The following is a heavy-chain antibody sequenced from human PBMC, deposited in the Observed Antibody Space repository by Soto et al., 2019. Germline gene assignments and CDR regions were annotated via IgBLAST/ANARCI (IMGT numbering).Heavy chain of an antibody. Sequence: EMQLVESGGGLVQPGGSLRLSCAASGFSFSSYWMHWVRQAPGRGLMWVSRINTDGTSTSYADSVKGRFTISRDNGKNTLYLQMNSLRAEDTAVYYCARGSGFQAGVHGYWGQGILITVSS. CDR1: GFSFSSYW. CDR2: INTDGTST. D-gene: IGHD6-25*01. V-gene: IGHV3-74*01. J-gene: IGHJ4*02. CDR3: ARGSGFQAGVHGY.